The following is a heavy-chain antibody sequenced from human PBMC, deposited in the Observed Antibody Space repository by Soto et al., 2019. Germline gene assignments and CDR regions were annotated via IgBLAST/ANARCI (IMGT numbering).Heavy chain of an antibody. Sequence: QVQLVQSGAEEKKPGASVKVSCKASRYTFTSYAMDWVRQAPGQRLEWMGWINAGNGNTKYSQKFQGRVTITRDTSASTAYMELSSLRSEDTAVYYCARSIVVVTALDYWGQGTLVTVSS. CDR3: ARSIVVVTALDY. D-gene: IGHD2-21*02. V-gene: IGHV1-3*05. J-gene: IGHJ4*02. CDR2: INAGNGNT. CDR1: RYTFTSYA.